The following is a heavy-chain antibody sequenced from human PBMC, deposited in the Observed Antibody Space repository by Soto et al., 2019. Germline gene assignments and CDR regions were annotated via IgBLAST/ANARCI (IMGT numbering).Heavy chain of an antibody. CDR2: IHNSGSP. V-gene: IGHV4-31*03. J-gene: IGHJ6*02. CDR1: GASIQYGGFF. D-gene: IGHD4-17*01. Sequence: PSETLSLTCSVSGASIQYGGFFWSWIRQSPGKGLEWIGHIHNSGSPYNNPSLRSRVSISADTSKNQFSLKLSSVTAADTAVYYCARGHGDYYYGMDVWGQGTTVTVSS. CDR3: ARGHGDYYYGMDV.